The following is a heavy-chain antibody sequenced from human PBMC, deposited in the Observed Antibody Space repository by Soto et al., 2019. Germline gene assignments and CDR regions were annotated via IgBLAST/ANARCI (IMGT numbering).Heavy chain of an antibody. Sequence: ASGKVSCKASGYTFTGYYIHWVRQAPGQGLEWMGWINPNSGGTNYAQKFQGWVTMTRDTSISTAYMELSRLRSDDTAVYYCAREGWDYVNYYYGMDVWGQGTTVTVSS. CDR1: GYTFTGYY. J-gene: IGHJ6*02. D-gene: IGHD4-17*01. V-gene: IGHV1-2*04. CDR2: INPNSGGT. CDR3: AREGWDYVNYYYGMDV.